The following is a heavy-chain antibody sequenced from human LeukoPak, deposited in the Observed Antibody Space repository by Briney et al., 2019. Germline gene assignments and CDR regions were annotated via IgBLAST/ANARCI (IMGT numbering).Heavy chain of an antibody. CDR1: GLTFSRYG. CDR3: AKAETPYSSKSLDF. V-gene: IGHV3-30*18. J-gene: IGHJ4*02. Sequence: PGGSLRLSCEASGLTFSRYGMHWVRQAPGKGLEWVAVVSYDGSVKFYAGSVKGRFTISRDNFKNTLLLQMNSLRAEDTALYYCAKAETPYSSKSLDFWGQGTLVAVSS. CDR2: VSYDGSVK. D-gene: IGHD6-13*01.